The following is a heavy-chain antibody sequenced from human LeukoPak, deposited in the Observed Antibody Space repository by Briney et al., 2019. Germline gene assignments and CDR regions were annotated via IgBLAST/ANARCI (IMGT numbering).Heavy chain of an antibody. Sequence: GASVKVSCKASGYTFTGYYMHWVRQAPGQGLEWMGWINPNSGGTNYAQKFQGRVTMTRDTSISTAYMELSRLRSDDAAVYYCARVPGDPQGDSSGLPDDHYFDYWGQGTLVTVSS. CDR1: GYTFTGYY. J-gene: IGHJ4*02. CDR2: INPNSGGT. D-gene: IGHD3-22*01. CDR3: ARVPGDPQGDSSGLPDDHYFDY. V-gene: IGHV1-2*02.